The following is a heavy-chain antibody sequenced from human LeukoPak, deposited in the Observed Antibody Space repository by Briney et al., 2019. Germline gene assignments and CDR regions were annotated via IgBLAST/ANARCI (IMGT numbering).Heavy chain of an antibody. CDR1: GFTFSSYT. Sequence: GGSLRLSCAASGFTFSSYTMNWVRQAPGKGLEWVSSISSSSSYIYYADSVKGRFTISRDNAKNSLYLRMNSLRAEDTAVYYCARVWGSSAPDYWGQGTLVTVSS. V-gene: IGHV3-21*01. CDR3: ARVWGSSAPDY. CDR2: ISSSSSYI. D-gene: IGHD6-6*01. J-gene: IGHJ4*02.